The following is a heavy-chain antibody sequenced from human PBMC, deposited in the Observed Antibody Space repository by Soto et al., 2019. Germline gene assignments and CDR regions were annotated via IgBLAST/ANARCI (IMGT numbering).Heavy chain of an antibody. CDR3: ARLGAY. V-gene: IGHV3-48*02. Sequence: EVQLVESGGGLVHPGGSLRLSCAASGFDFSNYIMNWVRQAPGKGLEWISYISGSSTTILYADSVKGRFTVSRDNAKNSLYLQMNSLRDEDPAVHYCARLGAYWGQGTLVTVSS. CDR2: ISGSSTTI. J-gene: IGHJ4*02. CDR1: GFDFSNYI.